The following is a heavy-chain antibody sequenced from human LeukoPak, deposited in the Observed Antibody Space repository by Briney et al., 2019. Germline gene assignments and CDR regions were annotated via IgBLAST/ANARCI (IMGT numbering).Heavy chain of an antibody. D-gene: IGHD1-14*01. CDR1: GGSFSGYY. V-gene: IGHV4-34*01. CDR2: INHSGST. J-gene: IGHJ4*02. CDR3: ASASYRVKK. Sequence: SETLSLTCAVYGGSFSGYYWSWIRQPPGKGLEWIGEINHSGSTNYNPSLKSRVTISVDTSKNQFSLKLSSVTAADTAVYYCASASYRVKKWGQGTLVTVSS.